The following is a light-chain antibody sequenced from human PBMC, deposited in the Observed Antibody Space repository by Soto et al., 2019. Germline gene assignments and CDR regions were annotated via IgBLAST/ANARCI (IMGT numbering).Light chain of an antibody. Sequence: LTQPPXASGSPGQAVTISCNGTSSDVGGYNYVSWYQQNPGKAPKLMIYEVSKRPSGVPDRFSGSKSGNTASLTVSGLQAEDEADYYCSSYAGSNNYVFGTGTKVTVL. CDR1: SSDVGGYNY. J-gene: IGLJ1*01. CDR3: SSYAGSNNYV. V-gene: IGLV2-8*01. CDR2: EVS.